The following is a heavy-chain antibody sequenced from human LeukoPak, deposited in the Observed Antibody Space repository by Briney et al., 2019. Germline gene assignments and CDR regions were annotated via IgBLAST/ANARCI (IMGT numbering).Heavy chain of an antibody. D-gene: IGHD6-13*01. J-gene: IGHJ4*02. CDR2: IDPGDSYA. CDR1: GYTFITYY. V-gene: IGHV5-10-1*01. Sequence: GASLRISCKGSGYTFITYYITWVRQMPGKGLEWMGRIDPGDSYANYSPSFQGHVNISADKSLSTAYLQWSSLKASDTAIYYCARLKPMGGSSWYFDYWGQGTLVTVSS. CDR3: ARLKPMGGSSWYFDY.